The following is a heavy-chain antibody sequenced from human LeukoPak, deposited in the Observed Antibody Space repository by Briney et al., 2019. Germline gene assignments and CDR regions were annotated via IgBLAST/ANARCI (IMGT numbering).Heavy chain of an antibody. D-gene: IGHD3-22*01. CDR1: GFTFSSYS. V-gene: IGHV3-21*01. CDR2: ISSSSSYI. CDR3: ASGGYYYYDSSGYYGDAFDI. J-gene: IGHJ3*02. Sequence: GGSLRLSCAASGFTFSSYSMNWVRQAPGKGLEWVSSISSSSSYIYYADSVKGRFTISRDNAKNSLYLQMNSLRAEDTAVYYCASGGYYYYDSSGYYGDAFDIWGQGTMVTVSS.